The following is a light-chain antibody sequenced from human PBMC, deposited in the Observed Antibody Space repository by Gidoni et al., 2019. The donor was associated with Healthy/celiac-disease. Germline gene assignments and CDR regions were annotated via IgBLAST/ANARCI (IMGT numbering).Light chain of an antibody. J-gene: IGKJ2*01. CDR3: QQYDNLPYT. CDR1: QDISNY. V-gene: IGKV1-33*01. Sequence: DIQMTQSPSSLSAYVGDRVTITCQASQDISNYLNLYQQKPGKAPKRLIYDASNLETGVPSRFSGSGSWTDFTFTISSLQPEDIATYYCQQYDNLPYTFGQGTKLEIK. CDR2: DAS.